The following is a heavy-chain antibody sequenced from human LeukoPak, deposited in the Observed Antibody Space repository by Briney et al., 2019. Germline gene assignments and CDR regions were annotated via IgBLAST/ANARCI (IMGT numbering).Heavy chain of an antibody. J-gene: IGHJ5*02. Sequence: GGSLRLSCAASGFTXXSYSMNXVXQAPGXXXXXXXXXXSXSXXXXXXXXXXXXFTXSXDNAKNSLXLQMNSLRAEDTAVYYXARDGGYSRLTWFDPWGQGTLVTVSS. CDR1: GFTXXSYS. CDR2: XXSXSXXX. CDR3: ARDGGYSRLTWFDP. V-gene: IGHV3-48*01. D-gene: IGHD3-10*01.